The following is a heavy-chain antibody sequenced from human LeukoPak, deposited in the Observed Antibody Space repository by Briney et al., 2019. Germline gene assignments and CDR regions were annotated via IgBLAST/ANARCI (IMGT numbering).Heavy chain of an antibody. CDR1: GFTFSSYA. CDR3: AKTLGPPGGLDY. J-gene: IGHJ4*02. V-gene: IGHV3-30-3*02. Sequence: SGGSLRLSCVASGFTFSSYAMHWVRQAPGKGLEWVAVISYDGSNKYYADSVKGRFTISRDNSKNTLYLQMNSLRAEDTAVYYCAKTLGPPGGLDYWGQGTLVTVSS. CDR2: ISYDGSNK.